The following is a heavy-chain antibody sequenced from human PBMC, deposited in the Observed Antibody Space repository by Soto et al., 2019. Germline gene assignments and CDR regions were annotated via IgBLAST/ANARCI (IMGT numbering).Heavy chain of an antibody. CDR3: ARQSPADDYYAVSENFDY. J-gene: IGHJ4*02. CDR1: GGSFSGYY. Sequence: SETLSLTCAVYGGSFSGYYWSWIRQPPGKGLEWIGEINHSGSTNYNPSLKSRVTISVDTSKNQFSRKLSSVTAADTAVYYCARQSPADDYYAVSENFDYWGQGTLVTVSS. V-gene: IGHV4-34*01. CDR2: INHSGST. D-gene: IGHD2-2*01.